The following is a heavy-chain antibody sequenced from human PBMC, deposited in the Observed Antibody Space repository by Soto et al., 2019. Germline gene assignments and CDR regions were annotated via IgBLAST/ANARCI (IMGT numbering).Heavy chain of an antibody. D-gene: IGHD3-10*01. V-gene: IGHV5-51*01. Sequence: PGESLKISCKGSGYSFTSYWIGWVRQMPGKGLEWMGIIYPGDSDTRYSPSFQGQVTISADKSISTAYLQWSSLKASDTAMYYCASITMVRGVILSVDYWGQGTLVTVSS. CDR3: ASITMVRGVILSVDY. J-gene: IGHJ4*02. CDR1: GYSFTSYW. CDR2: IYPGDSDT.